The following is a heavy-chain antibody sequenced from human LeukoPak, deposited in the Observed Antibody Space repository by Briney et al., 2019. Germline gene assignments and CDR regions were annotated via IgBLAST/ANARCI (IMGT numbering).Heavy chain of an antibody. CDR2: IYYDGSNI. D-gene: IGHD1-1*01. Sequence: GGSLRLSCAASGFTFSSYSMNWVRQAPGKGLEWVAFIYYDGSNIYYADYVKGRFTISRDIPKNTLYLQMDSLRAEDTAIYYCARDWKTNSFDYWGQGTLVTVSS. V-gene: IGHV3-33*08. CDR3: ARDWKTNSFDY. CDR1: GFTFSSYS. J-gene: IGHJ4*02.